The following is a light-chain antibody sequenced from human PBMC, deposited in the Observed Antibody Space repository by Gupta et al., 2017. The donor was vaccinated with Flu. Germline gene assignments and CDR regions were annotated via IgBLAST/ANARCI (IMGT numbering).Light chain of an antibody. CDR3: RQEGCTPFT. CDR1: QSIKDNY. Sequence: EIVLTQSPGSLSLSPGERATLSCRASQSIKDNYLGWYQKRPGQAPRLLIYGASSSSNGFPDRFSGSGSGTEFTLTIRRRVPEDYTVYYCRQEGCTPFTFGGGTEVEIK. V-gene: IGKV3-20*01. J-gene: IGKJ4*01. CDR2: GAS.